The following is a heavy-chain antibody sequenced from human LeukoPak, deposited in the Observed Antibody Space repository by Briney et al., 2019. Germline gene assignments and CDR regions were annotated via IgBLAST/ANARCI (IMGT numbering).Heavy chain of an antibody. V-gene: IGHV1-8*01. CDR3: ARGPGYYYYYYYMDV. J-gene: IGHJ6*03. Sequence: ASVKVSCKASGYTFTSYDINWVRQATGQGLEWMGQMNPNSGNTGYDQKFQGRVTMTRSTSISTAYMELSSLRSEDTAVYYCARGPGYYYYYYYMDVWGKGTTVTISS. CDR1: GYTFTSYD. CDR2: MNPNSGNT.